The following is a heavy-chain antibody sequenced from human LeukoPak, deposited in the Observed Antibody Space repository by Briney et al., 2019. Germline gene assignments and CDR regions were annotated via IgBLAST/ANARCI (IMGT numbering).Heavy chain of an antibody. CDR2: VHLSGAT. CDR1: GGSISSRGYY. CDR3: TRESGAFSPFGF. J-gene: IGHJ4*02. V-gene: IGHV4-4*02. D-gene: IGHD1-26*01. Sequence: PSETLSLTCTVSGGSISSRGYYWSWVRQPPGKGLEWIGEVHLSGATNYNPSLESRVSMSIDKSKNHLSLEVTSVTAADTAIYYCTRESGAFSPFGFWGQGTLLTVSS.